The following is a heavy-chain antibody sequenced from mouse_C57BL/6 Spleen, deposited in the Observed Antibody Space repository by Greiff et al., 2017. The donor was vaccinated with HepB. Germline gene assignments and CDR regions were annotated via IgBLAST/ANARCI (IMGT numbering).Heavy chain of an antibody. V-gene: IGHV1-26*01. CDR1: GYTFTDYY. Sequence: EVQLQQSGPELVKPGASVKISCKASGYTFTDYYMNWVKQSHGKSLEWIGDINPNNGGTSYNQKFKGKATLTVDKSSSTAYMELRSLTSEDSAVYYCARQLWSYGGFAYWGQGTLVTVSA. J-gene: IGHJ3*01. CDR3: ARQLWSYGGFAY. D-gene: IGHD1-1*02. CDR2: INPNNGGT.